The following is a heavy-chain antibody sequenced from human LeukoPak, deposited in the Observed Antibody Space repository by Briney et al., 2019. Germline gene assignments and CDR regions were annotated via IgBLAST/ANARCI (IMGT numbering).Heavy chain of an antibody. CDR2: ISPSGGST. D-gene: IGHD5-24*01. CDR1: GYTFTSNY. Sequence: ASVKVSCKAFGYTFTSNYMHWVRQSPGQGPEWMGVISPSGGSTTYARKFQGRVTLTRDMSASTDYLELGSLRSEDTAVYYCARDNSVRDEAWWFNPWGQGTLVTVSS. V-gene: IGHV1-46*01. J-gene: IGHJ5*02. CDR3: ARDNSVRDEAWWFNP.